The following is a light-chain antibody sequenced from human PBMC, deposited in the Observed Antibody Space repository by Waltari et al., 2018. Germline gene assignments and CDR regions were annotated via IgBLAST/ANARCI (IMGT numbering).Light chain of an antibody. J-gene: IGKJ1*01. CDR2: GAS. CDR3: QQYNKWPPWA. V-gene: IGKV3-15*01. Sequence: EIVMTQSPATLSVSPGERATLSCRASQSVSSNLAWYQQKPGQAPRLLIYGASTRATGIPDRFSGSGSGTDFTLTISSLQSEDFALYYCQQYNKWPPWAFGQGTKVEIK. CDR1: QSVSSN.